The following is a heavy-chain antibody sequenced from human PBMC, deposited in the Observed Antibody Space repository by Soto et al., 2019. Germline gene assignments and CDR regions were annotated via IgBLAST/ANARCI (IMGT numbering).Heavy chain of an antibody. Sequence: QAQLVQSGAEVKKPGASVKVSCEASGYTCSSYGICWVRQAPGQGLEWLGWISPYNDNINCAQKLQGRVTMTTDTSTRTAYMDLRSLRSDDTAVYYCARGGYYDSSGSRNYHYYGMDVWGQGTTVTVSS. CDR2: ISPYNDNI. V-gene: IGHV1-18*01. D-gene: IGHD3-22*01. J-gene: IGHJ6*02. CDR1: GYTCSSYG. CDR3: ARGGYYDSSGSRNYHYYGMDV.